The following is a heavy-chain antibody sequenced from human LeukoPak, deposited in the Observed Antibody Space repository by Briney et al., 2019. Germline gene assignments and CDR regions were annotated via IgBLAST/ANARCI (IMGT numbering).Heavy chain of an antibody. J-gene: IGHJ4*02. CDR2: IYYSGST. Sequence: SETLSLTCTVSGGSISSGGYYWSWIRQHPGKGLEWIGYIYYSGSTYYNPSLKSRVTISVDTSKNQFSLKLSSVTAADTAVYYCARARGYSYGETPLYFDYWGQGTLVTVSS. CDR3: ARARGYSYGETPLYFDY. CDR1: GGSISSGGYY. D-gene: IGHD5-18*01. V-gene: IGHV4-31*03.